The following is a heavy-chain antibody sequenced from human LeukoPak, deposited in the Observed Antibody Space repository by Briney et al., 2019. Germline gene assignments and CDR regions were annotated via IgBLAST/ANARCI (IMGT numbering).Heavy chain of an antibody. Sequence: PGGSLRLSCAASGFTFSSYAMSWVRQAPGKGLEWVSAISGSGGSTYYADSVKGRFTISRDNSKNTLYLQMNSLRAEDTAVYYCAKDRLNGYYYDSSGYYNQDFDYWGQGTLVTVSS. D-gene: IGHD3-22*01. J-gene: IGHJ4*02. V-gene: IGHV3-23*01. CDR1: GFTFSSYA. CDR3: AKDRLNGYYYDSSGYYNQDFDY. CDR2: ISGSGGST.